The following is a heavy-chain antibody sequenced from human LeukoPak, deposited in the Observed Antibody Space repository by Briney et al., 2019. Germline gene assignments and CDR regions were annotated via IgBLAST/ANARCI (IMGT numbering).Heavy chain of an antibody. V-gene: IGHV4-59*11. CDR1: GGSISSHY. Sequence: SGPTLVKHSETLSLTCTVSGGSISSHYWSWIRQPPGKGLEWIGCIYYSGSTNYNPSLKSRVTISVDTSKNQFSLKLSSVTAADTAVYYCARGGKYQLLYDYYYYMDVWGKGTTVTVSS. J-gene: IGHJ6*03. CDR2: IYYSGST. D-gene: IGHD2-2*01. CDR3: ARGGKYQLLYDYYYYMDV.